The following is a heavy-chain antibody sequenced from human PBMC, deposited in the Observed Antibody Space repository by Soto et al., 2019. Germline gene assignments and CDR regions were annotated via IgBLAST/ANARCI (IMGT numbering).Heavy chain of an antibody. V-gene: IGHV4-39*01. J-gene: IGHJ4*02. Sequence: ETLSLTCTVSGGSISSRNYDWAWVRQPPGKGLEWIGNIYYSGDTYYRPSLRSRLTISVDTSKNQFSLKLSSLTAADTAMYYCASLQVPGNFDYWGQGNLVTVSS. CDR1: GGSISSRNYD. CDR2: IYYSGDT. CDR3: ASLQVPGNFDY. D-gene: IGHD6-13*01.